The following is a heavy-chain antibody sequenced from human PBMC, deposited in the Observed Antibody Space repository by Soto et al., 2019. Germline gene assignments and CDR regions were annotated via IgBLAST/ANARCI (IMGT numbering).Heavy chain of an antibody. CDR2: IFHGGNT. J-gene: IGHJ3*01. V-gene: IGHV4-38-2*01. D-gene: IGHD2-15*01. CDR1: GLFMSSGNY. CDR3: ARARWYDAFDV. Sequence: EPLSLTGAVSGLFMSSGNYGGWIRKPPGKGLEWIGSIFHGGNTYYNPSLKSRVTISVDMSKNQFSLKLNSVTAADTAVYYCARARWYDAFDVWGQGTVVTVSS.